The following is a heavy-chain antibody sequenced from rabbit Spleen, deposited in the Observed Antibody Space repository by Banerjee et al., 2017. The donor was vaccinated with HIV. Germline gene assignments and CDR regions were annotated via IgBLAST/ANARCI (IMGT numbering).Heavy chain of an antibody. V-gene: IGHV1S40*01. CDR2: IDTGSSDFT. D-gene: IGHD8-1*01. Sequence: QSLEESGGGLVKPGASLTLTCKASGFSFNSGYDMCWVRQAPGKGLEWIACIDTGSSDFTYVASWAKGRFTCSKTSSTTVTLQMTSLTAADTATYFCARDTGSSFSSYGMDLWGPGTLVTVS. J-gene: IGHJ6*01. CDR3: ARDTGSSFSSYGMDL. CDR1: GFSFNSGYD.